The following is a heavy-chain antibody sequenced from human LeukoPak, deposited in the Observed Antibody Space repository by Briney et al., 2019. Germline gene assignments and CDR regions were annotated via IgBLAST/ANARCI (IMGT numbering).Heavy chain of an antibody. J-gene: IGHJ4*02. CDR3: AIGRSYSSGLGYFDY. D-gene: IGHD6-19*01. CDR1: GYTFTSYG. CDR2: VSAYNGNT. V-gene: IGHV1-18*01. Sequence: ASVKVSCKASGYTFTSYGISWVRQAPGQGLEWMGWVSAYNGNTNYAQKLQGRVTMTTDTSTSTAYMELRSLRSDDTAVYYCAIGRSYSSGLGYFDYWGQGTLVTVSS.